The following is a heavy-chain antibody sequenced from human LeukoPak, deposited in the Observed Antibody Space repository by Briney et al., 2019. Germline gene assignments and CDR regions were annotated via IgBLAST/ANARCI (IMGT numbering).Heavy chain of an antibody. CDR3: AHLTAQYGSGLYFDY. V-gene: IGHV2-5*02. CDR2: IYWDDDK. CDR1: GFSLSTSGVG. J-gene: IGHJ4*02. D-gene: IGHD3-10*01. Sequence: SGPTLVKPTQTLTLTCTFAGFSLSTSGVGVGWIHQPPGKALEWLALIYWDDDKRYSPSLKSRLTITKDTSKNQVVLTMTNMDPVDTATYYCAHLTAQYGSGLYFDYWGQGTLVTVSS.